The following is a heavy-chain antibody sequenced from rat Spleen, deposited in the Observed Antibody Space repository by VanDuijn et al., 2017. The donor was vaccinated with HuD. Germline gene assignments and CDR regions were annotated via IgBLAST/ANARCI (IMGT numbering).Heavy chain of an antibody. J-gene: IGHJ3*01. CDR1: GFSLTSHT. CDR2: IWGDGST. D-gene: IGHD1-10*01. CDR3: TREGYNNWGAFAY. V-gene: IGHV2-1*01. Sequence: QVQLTESGPGLVQPSPTLSLPCTVSGFSLTSHTVQWVRQPPGKGLEWMGGIWGDGSTDYNSTLKSRLSISRDTSKSQLFLKMNSLQTEDTAIYFCTREGYNNWGAFAYWGQGTLVTVSS.